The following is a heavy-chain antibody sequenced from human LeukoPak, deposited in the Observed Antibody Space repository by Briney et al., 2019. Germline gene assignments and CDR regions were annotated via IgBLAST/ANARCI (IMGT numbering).Heavy chain of an antibody. J-gene: IGHJ4*02. CDR2: ISYDGSNK. Sequence: GGSLRLSCAASGFTFSSYGMHWVRQAPGKGLEWVAVISYDGSNKYYADSVKGRFTISRDNSKNTLYLQMNSLRAEDTAVYYCAREPEGRLVYAWDYWGQGTLVTVSS. CDR3: AREPEGRLVYAWDY. V-gene: IGHV3-30*03. D-gene: IGHD2-8*01. CDR1: GFTFSSYG.